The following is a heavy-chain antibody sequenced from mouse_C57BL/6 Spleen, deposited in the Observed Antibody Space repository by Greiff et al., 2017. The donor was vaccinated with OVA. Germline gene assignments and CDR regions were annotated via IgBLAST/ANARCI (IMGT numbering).Heavy chain of an antibody. CDR2: IWWDDDK. Sequence: QVTLKVSGPGILQPSPSLSLSCSFSGFSLSTFGMGVGWIRPPSGKGLEWLAHIWWDDDKYYNPALKSPLPISKDTSKNQIFLKIANVDTADTATYYCARSGDYGSSPRYARDYWGQGTSVTVSS. CDR3: ARSGDYGSSPRYARDY. CDR1: GFSLSTFGMG. D-gene: IGHD1-1*01. V-gene: IGHV8-8*01. J-gene: IGHJ4*01.